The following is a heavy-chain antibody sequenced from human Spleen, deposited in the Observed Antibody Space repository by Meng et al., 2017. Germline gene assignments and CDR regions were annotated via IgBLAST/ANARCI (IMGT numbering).Heavy chain of an antibody. D-gene: IGHD5-12*01. J-gene: IGHJ4*02. Sequence: SETLSLTCTVSGGSISSYYWSWIRQPAGKGLEWIGLMYSSGTTYYSPSLKSRVTISVDTYKNRFSLKLSSVTAADTAVYYCARDRYSGYQHYFDYWGQGTLVTVSS. V-gene: IGHV4-4*07. CDR2: MYSSGTT. CDR3: ARDRYSGYQHYFDY. CDR1: GGSISSYY.